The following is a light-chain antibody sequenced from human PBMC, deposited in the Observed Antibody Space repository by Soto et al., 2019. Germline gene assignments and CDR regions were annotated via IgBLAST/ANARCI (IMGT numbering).Light chain of an antibody. Sequence: ETVMTQSPATLSVSPGERATLSCRASQSVNSNLAWYQQKSGQAPRLLIYGASTRATGIPVRFSGSGSGTEFTPTINSLQSEDSAVYYCQQYTYWPWTLGQGTKVEIK. CDR3: QQYTYWPWT. J-gene: IGKJ1*01. CDR1: QSVNSN. CDR2: GAS. V-gene: IGKV3-15*01.